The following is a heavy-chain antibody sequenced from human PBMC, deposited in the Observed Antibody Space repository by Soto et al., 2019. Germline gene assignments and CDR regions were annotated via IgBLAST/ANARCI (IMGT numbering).Heavy chain of an antibody. V-gene: IGHV4-61*01. J-gene: IGHJ4*02. CDR2: IYYSGST. D-gene: IGHD6-19*01. CDR1: GGAVSSGSYY. CDR3: ARGTAVAVFDY. Sequence: TSETLSLTCTGSGGAVSSGSYYWSWIRQPPGKGLEWIGYIYYSGSTNYNPSPKSRVTISVDTSKNQFSLKLSSVTAADTAVYYCARGTAVAVFDYWGQGTLVTVSS.